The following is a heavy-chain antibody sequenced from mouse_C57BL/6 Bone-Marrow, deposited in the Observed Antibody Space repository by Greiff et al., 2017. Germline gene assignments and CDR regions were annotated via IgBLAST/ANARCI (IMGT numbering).Heavy chain of an antibody. CDR1: GYTFTSYW. J-gene: IGHJ3*01. CDR2: IDPSDSYT. V-gene: IGHV1-59*01. CDR3: ASASGTWFAY. D-gene: IGHD6-1*01. Sequence: QVQLQQPGAELVRPGTSVKLSCKASGYTFTSYWMHWVKQRPGQGLEWIGVIDPSDSYTNYNQKFKGKATLTVDTSSSTAYMQLSSLTSEDSAVXYCASASGTWFAYWGQGTLVTVSA.